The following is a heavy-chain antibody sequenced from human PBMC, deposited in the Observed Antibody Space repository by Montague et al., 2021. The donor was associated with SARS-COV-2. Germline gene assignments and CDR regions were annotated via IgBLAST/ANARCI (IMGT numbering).Heavy chain of an antibody. Sequence: SETLSLTCAVSRGSFSNYYWTWIRQSPGKGLEWIGEIIQGGAPNYTPSLKSRVTISLDTSKKQISLKVNSVTVADTAVFFCARGRPVQGSFRHFDSVSSGALDIWAQGSLVIVSS. CDR3: ARGRPVQGSFRHFDSVSSGALDI. V-gene: IGHV4-34*12. J-gene: IGHJ3*02. D-gene: IGHD3-9*01. CDR1: RGSFSNYY. CDR2: IIQGGAP.